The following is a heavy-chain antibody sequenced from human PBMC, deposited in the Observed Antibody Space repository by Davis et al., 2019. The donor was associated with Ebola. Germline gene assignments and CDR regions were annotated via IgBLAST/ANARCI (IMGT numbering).Heavy chain of an antibody. D-gene: IGHD3-10*01. V-gene: IGHV3-74*01. CDR3: ARDQRGGGFDY. Sequence: PGGSLRLSCAASGFTFSSYAMSWVRQAPGKGLVWVSRINSDGSSTSYADSVKGRFTISRDNAKNTLYLQMNSLRAEDTAVYYCARDQRGGGFDYWGQGTLVTVSS. J-gene: IGHJ4*02. CDR1: GFTFSSYA. CDR2: INSDGSST.